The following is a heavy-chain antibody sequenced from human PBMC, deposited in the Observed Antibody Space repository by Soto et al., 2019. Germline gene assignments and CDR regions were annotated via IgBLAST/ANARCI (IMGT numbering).Heavy chain of an antibody. J-gene: IGHJ3*02. D-gene: IGHD1-26*01. V-gene: IGHV5-51*01. CDR1: GYSFTSYW. CDR3: ARREWEPPLGHAFDI. Sequence: PGESLKISCKGSGYSFTSYWIGWVRQMPGKGLEWMGIIYPGDSDTRYSPSFQGQVTISADKSISTAYLQWSSLKASDTAMYYCARREWEPPLGHAFDIWGQGTMVTVSS. CDR2: IYPGDSDT.